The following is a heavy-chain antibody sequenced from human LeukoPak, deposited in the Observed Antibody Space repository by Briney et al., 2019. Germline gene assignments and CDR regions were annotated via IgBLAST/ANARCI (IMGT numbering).Heavy chain of an antibody. Sequence: PGGSLRLSCAASGFTFSDYSMSWIRQAPGKGLVWVSRINTDGRTTTYADSVKGRFTISRDNAKNTLYLQMNSLRAEDTAVYYCVRSAFLTTEFYFDYWGQGTLVTVSS. CDR1: GFTFSDYS. D-gene: IGHD4-11*01. CDR2: INTDGRTT. CDR3: VRSAFLTTEFYFDY. J-gene: IGHJ4*02. V-gene: IGHV3-74*01.